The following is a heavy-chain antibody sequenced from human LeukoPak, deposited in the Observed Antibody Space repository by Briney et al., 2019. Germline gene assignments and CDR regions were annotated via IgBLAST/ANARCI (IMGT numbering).Heavy chain of an antibody. Sequence: SCKASGYTFTGYYMHWVRQAPGKGLEWVAIISYDGITEDYSDSVKGRFSISRDNFKNTLFLQMNGLRDEDTAVYYCARDISTGWSIKYFFDFWGQGTLVTVSS. J-gene: IGHJ4*02. D-gene: IGHD6-19*01. CDR2: ISYDGITE. V-gene: IGHV3-30*04. CDR1: GYTFTGYY. CDR3: ARDISTGWSIKYFFDF.